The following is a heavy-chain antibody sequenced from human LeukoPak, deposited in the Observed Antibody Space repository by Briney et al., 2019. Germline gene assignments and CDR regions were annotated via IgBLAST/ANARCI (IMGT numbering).Heavy chain of an antibody. J-gene: IGHJ5*02. CDR2: IVVGSGNT. Sequence: ASVKVSCKASGFTFTSSAVQWVRQARGQRLEWIGWIVVGSGNTNYAQKFQERVTIARDMSTSTAYMELSSLRSEDTAVYYCAAADCSSTSCYSVGPWWFDPWGQGTLVTVSS. CDR1: GFTFTSSA. V-gene: IGHV1-58*01. CDR3: AAADCSSTSCYSVGPWWFDP. D-gene: IGHD2-2*01.